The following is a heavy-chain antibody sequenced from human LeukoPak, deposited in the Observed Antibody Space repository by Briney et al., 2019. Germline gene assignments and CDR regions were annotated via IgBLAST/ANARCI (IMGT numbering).Heavy chain of an antibody. V-gene: IGHV3-48*02. Sequence: GVLRLSCAASGFTVSSNYMSWVRQAPGKGLEWVSYISSSSSTIYYADSVKGRFTISRDNAKNSLYLQMNSLRDEDTAVYYCASALTYYYDSSGYPVDYWGQGTLVTVSS. J-gene: IGHJ4*02. CDR2: ISSSSSTI. CDR1: GFTVSSNY. CDR3: ASALTYYYDSSGYPVDY. D-gene: IGHD3-22*01.